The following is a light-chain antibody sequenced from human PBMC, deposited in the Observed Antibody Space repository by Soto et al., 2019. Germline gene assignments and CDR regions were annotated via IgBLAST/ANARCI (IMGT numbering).Light chain of an antibody. Sequence: DIQMTQSPSSLSASVGDRVTITCRASQSISSYVNWYQQKPGKAPNLLIYDASSLQSGDPRRFSGSGAGTDFTLTMSSLQPEDFATYYCRQSYSIPYTCGGGTKLEIK. J-gene: IGKJ2*01. V-gene: IGKV1-39*01. CDR2: DAS. CDR3: RQSYSIPYT. CDR1: QSISSY.